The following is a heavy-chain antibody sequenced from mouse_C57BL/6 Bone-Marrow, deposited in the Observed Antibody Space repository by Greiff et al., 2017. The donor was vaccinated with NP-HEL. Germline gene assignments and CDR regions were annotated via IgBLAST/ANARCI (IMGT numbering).Heavy chain of an antibody. D-gene: IGHD1-1*01. CDR3: ARDRFTTVVASFDY. V-gene: IGHV5-4*01. CDR1: GFTFSSYA. Sequence: EVHLVESGGGLVKPGGSLKLSCAASGFTFSSYAMSWVRQTPEKRLEWVATISDGGSYTYYPDNVKGRFTISRDNAKNNLYLQMSHLKSEDTAMYYCARDRFTTVVASFDYWGQGTTLTVSS. J-gene: IGHJ2*01. CDR2: ISDGGSYT.